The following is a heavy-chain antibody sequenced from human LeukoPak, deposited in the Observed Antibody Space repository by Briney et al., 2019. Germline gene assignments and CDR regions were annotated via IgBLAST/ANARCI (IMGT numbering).Heavy chain of an antibody. D-gene: IGHD5-18*01. CDR2: IYHSGST. J-gene: IGHJ4*02. Sequence: SETLSLTCTVSGYSISSGYYWGWIRQPPGKGLEWRGSIYHSGSTYYNPSLKSRVTISVDTSKNQFSLKLSSVTAADTAVYYCARDYQGGYGDKTVDYWGQGTLVTVSS. CDR3: ARDYQGGYGDKTVDY. CDR1: GYSISSGYY. V-gene: IGHV4-38-2*02.